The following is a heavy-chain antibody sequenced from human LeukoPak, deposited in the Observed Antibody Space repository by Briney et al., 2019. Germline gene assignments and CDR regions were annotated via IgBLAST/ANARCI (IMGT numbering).Heavy chain of an antibody. J-gene: IGHJ4*02. D-gene: IGHD3-22*01. V-gene: IGHV4-4*07. CDR2: IYTSGST. CDR1: GGSISSYY. CDR3: ARERLDYYDSSGYYFPLDY. Sequence: PSETLSLTCTVSGGSISSYYWSWIRQPAGKGLEWIGRIYTSGSTNYNPSLKSRVTMSVDTSKNQFSLKLSSVTAADTAVYYCARERLDYYDSSGYYFPLDYWGQGTLVIASS.